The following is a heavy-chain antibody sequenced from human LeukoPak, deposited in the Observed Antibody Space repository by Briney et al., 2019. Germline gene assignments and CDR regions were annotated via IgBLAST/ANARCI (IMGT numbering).Heavy chain of an antibody. CDR3: ARGANTNWFDP. D-gene: IGHD4/OR15-4a*01. CDR2: INPKSGGT. Sequence: GASVKVSCKASGYTFTGYYIHWVRQAPGQGLEGMGWINPKSGGTNFAQKFQGSVSMTRDTSISTAYMDLSSLRSDDTAVYYCARGANTNWFDPWGQGTLVTVSS. V-gene: IGHV1-2*02. CDR1: GYTFTGYY. J-gene: IGHJ5*02.